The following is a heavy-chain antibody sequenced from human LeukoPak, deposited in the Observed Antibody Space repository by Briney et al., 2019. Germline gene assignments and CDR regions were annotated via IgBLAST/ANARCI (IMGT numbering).Heavy chain of an antibody. V-gene: IGHV1-18*01. CDR3: ARGVMVAAAGGDAFDI. J-gene: IGHJ3*02. Sequence: ASVTVSCKASGYTFTSYGISWVRQAPGQGLEWMGWISAYNGNTNYAQKLQGRVTMTTDTSTSTAYMELRSLRSDDTAVYYCARGVMVAAAGGDAFDIWGQGTMVTVSS. D-gene: IGHD6-13*01. CDR1: GYTFTSYG. CDR2: ISAYNGNT.